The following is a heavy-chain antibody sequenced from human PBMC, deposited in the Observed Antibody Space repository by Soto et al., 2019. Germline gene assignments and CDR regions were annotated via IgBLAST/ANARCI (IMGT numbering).Heavy chain of an antibody. J-gene: IGHJ6*02. Sequence: EVQLLESGGGLVQPGGSLRLSCAASGFTFNSYAMSWVRQAPGKGLEWVSDISGGGSRTYYADSVKGRFSISRDNSKNTLYLQMNSLRAADTAIYYCAKERYYDILTGPENDYYYYGMDVWGQGTTVTVSS. CDR3: AKERYYDILTGPENDYYYYGMDV. V-gene: IGHV3-23*01. D-gene: IGHD3-9*01. CDR1: GFTFNSYA. CDR2: ISGGGSRT.